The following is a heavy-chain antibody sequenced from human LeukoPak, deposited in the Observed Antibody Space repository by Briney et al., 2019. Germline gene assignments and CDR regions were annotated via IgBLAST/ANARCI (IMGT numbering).Heavy chain of an antibody. CDR2: IYYSGST. CDR3: ARSPGLLRYFDWFSRSCYGMDV. V-gene: IGHV4-39*07. CDR1: GGSISSSSYY. Sequence: SETLSLTCTVSGGSISSSSYYWGWIRQPPGKGLEWIGSIYYSGSTYYNPSLKSRVTISVDTSKNQFSLKLSSVTAADTAVYYCARSPGLLRYFDWFSRSCYGMDVWGQGTTVTVSS. D-gene: IGHD3-9*01. J-gene: IGHJ6*02.